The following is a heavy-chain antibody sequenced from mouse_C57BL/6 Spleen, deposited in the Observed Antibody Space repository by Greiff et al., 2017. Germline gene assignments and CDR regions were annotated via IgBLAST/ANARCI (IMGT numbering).Heavy chain of an antibody. J-gene: IGHJ2*01. CDR3: ARRGVYYGSLYYFDY. V-gene: IGHV1-85*01. CDR2: IYPRDGST. CDR1: GYTFTSYD. D-gene: IGHD1-1*01. Sequence: QVQLQQSGPELVKPGASVKLSCKASGYTFTSYDINWVKQRPGQGLEWIGWIYPRDGSTKYNEKFKGKATLTVATSSSTAYMELHSLTSEDSAVYCCARRGVYYGSLYYFDYWGQGTTLTVSS.